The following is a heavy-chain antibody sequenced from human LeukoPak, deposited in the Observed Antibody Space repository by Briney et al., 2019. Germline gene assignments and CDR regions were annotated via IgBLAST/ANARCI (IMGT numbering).Heavy chain of an antibody. CDR1: GFTFSSYS. D-gene: IGHD3-10*01. V-gene: IGHV3-21*01. CDR3: ARTHYGSVAGPDY. J-gene: IGHJ4*02. Sequence: GGSLRLSCAASGFTFSSYSMNWVRQAPGKGLEWVSSISSSSSYIYYADSVKGRFTISRDNAKNSLYLQMNSLRAEDTAVYYCARTHYGSVAGPDYWGQGTLVTVPS. CDR2: ISSSSSYI.